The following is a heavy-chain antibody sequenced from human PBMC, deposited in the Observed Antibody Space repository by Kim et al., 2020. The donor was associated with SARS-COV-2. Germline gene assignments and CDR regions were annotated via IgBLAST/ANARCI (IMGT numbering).Heavy chain of an antibody. J-gene: IGHJ6*02. CDR3: TRQDRFSSYYHGMDV. V-gene: IGHV6-1*01. CDR1: GDRVSSNSAA. CDR2: TYYRSKWYN. Sequence: SQTLSLTCAISGDRVSSNSAAWHWIRQSPSRGLEWLGRTYYRSKWYNDYAVSVKSRLSINPETSKNQFTLQLSSVTPEDTAVYYCTRQDRFSSYYHGMDVWGHGTTVTVSS. D-gene: IGHD3-3*01.